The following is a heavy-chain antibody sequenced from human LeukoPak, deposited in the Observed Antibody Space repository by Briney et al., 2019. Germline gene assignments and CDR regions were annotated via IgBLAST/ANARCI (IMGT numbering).Heavy chain of an antibody. CDR3: AAGRQWLVYDY. CDR1: GGSISSYY. D-gene: IGHD6-19*01. J-gene: IGHJ4*02. V-gene: IGHV4-59*01. CDR2: FHYSGST. Sequence: SETLSLTCSVSGGSISSYYWTWIRQPPGKGLEWIGHFHYSGSTNYNPSLKSRVTLSVDTSKNEFSLKMTSVTAGDTAVYYCAAGRQWLVYDYWGQGTLVTVSS.